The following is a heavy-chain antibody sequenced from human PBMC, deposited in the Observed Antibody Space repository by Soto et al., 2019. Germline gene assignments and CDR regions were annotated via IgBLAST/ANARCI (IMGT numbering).Heavy chain of an antibody. D-gene: IGHD2-21*01. V-gene: IGHV3-23*01. CDR2: TSIGGNT. CDR1: GFPFNTYA. CDR3: ARDRRPGLIIPTKNVFDL. J-gene: IGHJ5*02. Sequence: GGSLRLSCEASGFPFNTYAMAWFRQVPGMGLEWVSTTSIGGNTDLAESVRGRFTVSRDNSKNTLYLQMTNLRVEDAAIYFCARDRRPGLIIPTKNVFDLWGQETWDIVSS.